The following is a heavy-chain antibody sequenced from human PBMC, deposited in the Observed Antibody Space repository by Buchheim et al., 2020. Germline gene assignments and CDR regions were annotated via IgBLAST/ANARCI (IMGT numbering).Heavy chain of an antibody. CDR1: GGSISSYY. CDR3: ARGPVDFGLFDY. CDR2: IYYSGST. Sequence: QVQLQESGPGLVKPSETLSLTCTVSGGSISSYYWSWIRQPPGKGLEWIGYIYYSGSTNYNPSLKSRVTISVDKSKNQFSLKLSSVTAADTAVYYCARGPVDFGLFDYWGQGTL. J-gene: IGHJ4*02. D-gene: IGHD2-2*03. V-gene: IGHV4-59*01.